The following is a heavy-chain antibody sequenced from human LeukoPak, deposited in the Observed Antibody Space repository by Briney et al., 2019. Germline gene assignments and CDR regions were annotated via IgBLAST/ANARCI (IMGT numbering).Heavy chain of an antibody. CDR1: GFTLSSYW. Sequence: GGSLRLSCVASGFTLSSYWMNWVRQAPGKGLEWVANIKDDESEKYYVDFVKGRFTISTDNAKNSLYLQMNSLRVEDTAVYYCARRKYGIPFDYWGQGILVTVSS. V-gene: IGHV3-7*01. J-gene: IGHJ4*02. D-gene: IGHD1-14*01. CDR3: ARRKYGIPFDY. CDR2: IKDDESEK.